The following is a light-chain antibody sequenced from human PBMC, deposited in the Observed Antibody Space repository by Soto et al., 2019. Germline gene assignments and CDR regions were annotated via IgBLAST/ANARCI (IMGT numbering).Light chain of an antibody. CDR1: QSVRSN. V-gene: IGKV3-15*01. CDR3: QPGRT. J-gene: IGKJ1*01. CDR2: GAS. Sequence: EIVMTQSPATLSVSPGERATLSCRASQSVRSNLAWYQQKPGHAPRLLIYGASTRPTGIPARFSGSGSGTEFTLTISSLQSEDYSVYYCQPGRTFGQGTKVEIK.